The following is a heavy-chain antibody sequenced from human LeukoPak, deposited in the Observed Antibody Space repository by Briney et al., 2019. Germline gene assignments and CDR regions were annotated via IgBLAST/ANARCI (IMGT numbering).Heavy chain of an antibody. V-gene: IGHV3-43*01. CDR2: ISWDGGST. J-gene: IGHJ6*02. D-gene: IGHD6-13*01. Sequence: PGGSLRLSCAASGFTFDDYTMHWVRQAPGKGLEWVSLISWDGGSTYYADSVKGRFTISRDNSKNSLYLQMNSLRTEDTALYYCAKDGSSSWPYYYYGMDVWGQGTTVTVSS. CDR3: AKDGSSSWPYYYYGMDV. CDR1: GFTFDDYT.